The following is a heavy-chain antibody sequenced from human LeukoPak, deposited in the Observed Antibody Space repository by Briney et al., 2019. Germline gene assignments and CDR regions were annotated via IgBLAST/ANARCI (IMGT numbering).Heavy chain of an antibody. J-gene: IGHJ5*02. D-gene: IGHD3-16*02. CDR2: IYYSGSA. Sequence: SETLSLTCTVSGGSISSYYWSWIRQPPGKGLEWIGYIYYSGSANYNPSLKSRVTISVDTSKNQFSLKLSSVTAADTAVYYCARGAPRDCIWGSYRYDWFVPWGQGTLVTVSS. V-gene: IGHV4-59*01. CDR3: ARGAPRDCIWGSYRYDWFVP. CDR1: GGSISSYY.